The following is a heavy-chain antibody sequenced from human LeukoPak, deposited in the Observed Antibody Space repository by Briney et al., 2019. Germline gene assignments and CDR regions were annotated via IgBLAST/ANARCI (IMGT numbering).Heavy chain of an antibody. V-gene: IGHV1-3*01. J-gene: IGHJ4*02. Sequence: ASVKVSCKASGYTFTSYAMHWVRQAPGQRLEWMGWINAGNGNTKYSQKFQGRVTITRDTSASTAYMELSSLRSEDTAAYYCARMGGTTTARYFDYWGQGTLVTVSS. D-gene: IGHD1-1*01. CDR2: INAGNGNT. CDR1: GYTFTSYA. CDR3: ARMGGTTTARYFDY.